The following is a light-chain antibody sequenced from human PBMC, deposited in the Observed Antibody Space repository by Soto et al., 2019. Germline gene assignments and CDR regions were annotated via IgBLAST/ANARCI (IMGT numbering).Light chain of an antibody. CDR2: DAS. CDR1: QSISSW. CDR3: QQYNSYSS. V-gene: IGKV1-5*01. J-gene: IGKJ2*01. Sequence: DIQMTQSPSTLSASVGDRVTITCRASQSISSWLAWYQQKPGKAPRLLIYDASSLESGVPSRFSGSGSGTEFTHTISSLQPDDFATYYCQQYNSYSSFGQGTKVDIK.